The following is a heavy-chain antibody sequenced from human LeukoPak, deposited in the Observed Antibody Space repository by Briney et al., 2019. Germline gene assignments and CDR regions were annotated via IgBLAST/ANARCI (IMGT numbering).Heavy chain of an antibody. V-gene: IGHV3-43*02. D-gene: IGHD1-26*01. CDR2: INKDGSAT. Sequence: GGSLRLSCEASGFTFDAYAMHWVRQAPGKGLEWVSLINKDGSATYYADSVKGQFTTSRDNSKNSLYLQMNSLRSEDTALYYCATWAFYHSLDVWGQGTTVTVSS. CDR3: ATWAFYHSLDV. J-gene: IGHJ6*02. CDR1: GFTFDAYA.